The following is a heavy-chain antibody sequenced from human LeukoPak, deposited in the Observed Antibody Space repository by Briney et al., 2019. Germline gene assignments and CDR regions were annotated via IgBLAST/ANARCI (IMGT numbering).Heavy chain of an antibody. Sequence: GGSLRLSCAASGFTFSSYAMSWVRQAPGKGLEWVSAISGSGGSTYYADSAKGRFTISRDNSKNTLYLQMNSLRAEDTAVYYCARTRGYGSGSYFDYWGQGTLVTVSS. CDR2: ISGSGGST. J-gene: IGHJ4*02. D-gene: IGHD3-10*01. CDR1: GFTFSSYA. V-gene: IGHV3-23*01. CDR3: ARTRGYGSGSYFDY.